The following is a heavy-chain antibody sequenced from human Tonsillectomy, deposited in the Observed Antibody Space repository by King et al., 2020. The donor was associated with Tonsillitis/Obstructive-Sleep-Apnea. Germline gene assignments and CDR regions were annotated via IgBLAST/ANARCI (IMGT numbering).Heavy chain of an antibody. J-gene: IGHJ3*02. CDR3: ARDPANYGDQRLCAAFDI. CDR1: GFSFRSYW. Sequence: VQLVESGGGLVQPGESLRLSCAASGFSFRSYWMTWVRQAPGKGLEWVANIKEDGNEKYYVDSVKGRFTITRDNAKNSLYLQMNSLRAEDTAVYYCARDPANYGDQRLCAAFDIWGQGTMVTVSS. D-gene: IGHD4-17*01. CDR2: IKEDGNEK. V-gene: IGHV3-7*04.